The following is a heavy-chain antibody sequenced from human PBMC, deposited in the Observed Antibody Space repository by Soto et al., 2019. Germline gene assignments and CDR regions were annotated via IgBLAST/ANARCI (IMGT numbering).Heavy chain of an antibody. CDR3: WKGRWTVGHCSAGSCYDGMDV. V-gene: IGHV1-2*02. CDR1: GYTFIGFS. CDR2: INPKNGAT. Sequence: QEQLVQSGPEVKKPGASVKVSCESSGYTFIGFSLHWVRQAPGQGLEWMGWINPKNGATYYAQKFQGSGRMTRHMSINTVFMEPTSVNSDDTAVYYCWKGRWTVGHCSAGSCYDGMDVWGQGTPVTVSS. D-gene: IGHD2-15*01. J-gene: IGHJ6*02.